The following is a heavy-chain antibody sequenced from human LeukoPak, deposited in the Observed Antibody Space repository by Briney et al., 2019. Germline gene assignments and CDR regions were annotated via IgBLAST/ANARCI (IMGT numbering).Heavy chain of an antibody. J-gene: IGHJ4*02. CDR1: GFTFRSYG. V-gene: IGHV3-33*08. D-gene: IGHD3-22*01. CDR3: ARGSGAYYYVVDY. CDR2: IWYDGGKT. Sequence: GRSLRLSCAASGFTFRSYGMHWVRQAPGKGLEWVAVIWYDGGKTYYADSVKGRFTISRDNSKNTLSLQMNSLRAEDTAVYYCARGSGAYYYVVDYWGQGTLVTVSS.